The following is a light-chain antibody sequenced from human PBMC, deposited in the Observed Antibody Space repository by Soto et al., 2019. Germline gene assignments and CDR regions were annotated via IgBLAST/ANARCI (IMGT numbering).Light chain of an antibody. CDR3: QQSNSFFS. J-gene: IGKJ1*01. CDR1: QSISTW. Sequence: IQMTPSPSTLSASVGDRVTITCRASQSISTWLAWYQQKPGRAPNLLIYDASILESGVPSRFSGSGSGTEFTLTISSLQPDDFATYYCQQSNSFFSFGQGTKVDIK. CDR2: DAS. V-gene: IGKV1-5*01.